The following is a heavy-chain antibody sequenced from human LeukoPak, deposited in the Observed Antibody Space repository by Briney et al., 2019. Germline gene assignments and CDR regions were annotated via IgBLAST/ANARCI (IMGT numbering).Heavy chain of an antibody. Sequence: PGGSLRLSCAASGFTFDDYAMHWVRQAPGKGLEWVSGISWNSGSIGYADSVKGRFTISRDNAKNSLYLQMNSLRAEDTALYYCAKVQYYYDSSGPAFDYWGQGTLVTVSS. CDR1: GFTFDDYA. CDR3: AKVQYYYDSSGPAFDY. CDR2: ISWNSGSI. D-gene: IGHD3-22*01. V-gene: IGHV3-9*01. J-gene: IGHJ4*02.